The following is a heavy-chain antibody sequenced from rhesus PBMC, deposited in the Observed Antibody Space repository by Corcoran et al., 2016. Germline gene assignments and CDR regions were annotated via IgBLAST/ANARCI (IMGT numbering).Heavy chain of an antibody. CDR1: GDSIRSGYG. Sequence: QVQLQESGPGLVKPSETLSLTCAVSGDSIRSGYGWSWIRQPPGKGLEWSGYIGGRSGSTNYNPSLKSRVTISKDTSKNQFSLKLSSVTAADTAVDYCAREGQLLGFDYWGQGVLVTVSS. CDR2: IGGRSGST. D-gene: IGHD4-29*01. CDR3: AREGQLLGFDY. V-gene: IGHV4-127*01. J-gene: IGHJ4*01.